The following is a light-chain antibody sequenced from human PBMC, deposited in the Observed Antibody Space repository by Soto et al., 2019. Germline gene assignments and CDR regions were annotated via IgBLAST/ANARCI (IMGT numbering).Light chain of an antibody. J-gene: IGKJ5*01. CDR1: QDMSNE. Sequence: DIQMTQSPSSLSASVGDRVTITCQASQDMSNEVNWYQQKPGKVPKLLIYDASNLETGVPSRFSGSGSGTDFTFTISSLQPEDIATYYCQQYDNLPITFGQGTRREIK. CDR3: QQYDNLPIT. CDR2: DAS. V-gene: IGKV1-33*01.